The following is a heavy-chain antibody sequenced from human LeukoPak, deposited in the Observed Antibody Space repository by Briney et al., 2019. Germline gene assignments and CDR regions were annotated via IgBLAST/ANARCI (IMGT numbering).Heavy chain of an antibody. CDR1: GGSISSSSYY. V-gene: IGHV4-39*01. CDR2: IYYSGST. CDR3: ARSFGSYYYYMDV. J-gene: IGHJ6*03. D-gene: IGHD3-10*01. Sequence: SETLSLTCTVSGGSISSSSYYWGWIRQPPGKGLEWIGSIYYSGSTYYNPSLKSRVTISVDTSKNQFSLKLSSVTAADTAVYYCARSFGSYYYYMDVWGKGTTVTVSS.